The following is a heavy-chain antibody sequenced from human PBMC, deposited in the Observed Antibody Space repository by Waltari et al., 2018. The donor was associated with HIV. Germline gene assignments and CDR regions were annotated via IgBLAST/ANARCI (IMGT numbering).Heavy chain of an antibody. Sequence: EGELVESVGGLVLPGGSLRLSCAGTGFIFGDYAMSWVRQAPGKGLEWVSSTGGAGDDAYYADSVKGRFTISRDHSKKTLHLQMNSLRAEDTAVYYCAKDHFARNSLWDAFDIWGQGTMVTVSS. J-gene: IGHJ3*02. D-gene: IGHD2-21*01. CDR1: GFIFGDYA. CDR2: TGGAGDDA. V-gene: IGHV3-23*04. CDR3: AKDHFARNSLWDAFDI.